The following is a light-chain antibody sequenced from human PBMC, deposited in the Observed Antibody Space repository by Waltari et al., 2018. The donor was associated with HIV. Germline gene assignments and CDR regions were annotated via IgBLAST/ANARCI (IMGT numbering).Light chain of an antibody. Sequence: SMLPQPPSVSGAPGQRVTISCTGSSSNLGAGYRVHWYQPVPGTAPKLRSYDNTNRPAGVPDRFSGSKSSTSASLAISGLQAEDEAEYYCSEYAGSNNWVFGGGTKLTVL. CDR3: SEYAGSNNWV. J-gene: IGLJ3*02. V-gene: IGLV1-40*01. CDR2: DNT. CDR1: SSNLGAGYR.